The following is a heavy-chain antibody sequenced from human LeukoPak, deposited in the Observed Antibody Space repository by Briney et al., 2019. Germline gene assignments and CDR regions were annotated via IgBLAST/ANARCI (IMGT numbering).Heavy chain of an antibody. CDR2: ISAYNGNT. CDR1: GYTFTSYG. CDR3: ARDLEDLWFGEYHDAFDI. Sequence: ASVKVSCKASGYTFTSYGISWVRQAPGQGLEWMGWISAYNGNTNYAQKLQGRVTMTTDTSTSTAYMELRSLRSEDTAVYYCARDLEDLWFGEYHDAFDIWGQGTMVTVSS. D-gene: IGHD3-10*01. J-gene: IGHJ3*02. V-gene: IGHV1-18*01.